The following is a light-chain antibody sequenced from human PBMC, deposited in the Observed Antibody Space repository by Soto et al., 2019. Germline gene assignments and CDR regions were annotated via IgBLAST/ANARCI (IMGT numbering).Light chain of an antibody. V-gene: IGKV4-1*01. CDR2: WAS. CDR1: QSVLSSSNNRNY. CDR3: QHYYSIPWT. J-gene: IGKJ1*01. Sequence: DIVMTQSPDSLAGSLGERATINCKSSQSVLSSSNNRNYLAWYQQKSGQPPKLLIYWASTRESGVPDRFSGSGSGTDFTLTISSLQAEDVAAYYCQHYYSIPWTFGQGTRVEIK.